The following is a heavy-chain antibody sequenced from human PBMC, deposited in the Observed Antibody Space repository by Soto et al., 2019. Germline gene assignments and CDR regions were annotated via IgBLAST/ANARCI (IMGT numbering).Heavy chain of an antibody. V-gene: IGHV1-2*02. CDR1: GYTFSDFY. CDR3: ARDLRLVGNLLYV. CDR2: ISPSSGGA. Sequence: QVQMVQSGPEMKKPGASVKVSCKASGYTFSDFYIHWVRQAPGQGLEWMGWISPSSGGANYAQKFQGRVTLTRDTSINTAYMELSRLRSHATSLYYFARDLRLVGNLLYVWGQGTTVTVSS. D-gene: IGHD1-7*01. J-gene: IGHJ6*02.